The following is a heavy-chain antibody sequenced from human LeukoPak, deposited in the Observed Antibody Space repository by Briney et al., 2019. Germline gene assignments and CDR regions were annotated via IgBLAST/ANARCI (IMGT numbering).Heavy chain of an antibody. J-gene: IGHJ3*02. Sequence: GGSLRLSCAASGFTFSSYSMNWVRQAPGKGLEWVSSISSSSSYIYYADSVKGRFTISRDNAKNSLYLQMNSMRAEDTALYYCARDRGSSGWQPGGAFDIWGQGTMVTVSS. D-gene: IGHD6-19*01. CDR1: GFTFSSYS. CDR2: ISSSSSYI. V-gene: IGHV3-21*04. CDR3: ARDRGSSGWQPGGAFDI.